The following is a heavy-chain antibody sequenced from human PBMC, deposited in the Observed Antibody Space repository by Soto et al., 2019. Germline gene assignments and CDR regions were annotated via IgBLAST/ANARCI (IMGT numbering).Heavy chain of an antibody. CDR2: IYYSGST. J-gene: IGHJ6*02. CDR1: GGSISSGDYY. Sequence: PSETLSLTCTVSGGSISSGDYYWSWIRQPPGKGLEWIGYIYYSGSTYYNPSLKSRVTISVDTSKNQFSLKLSSVTAADTAVYYCARDMGDYELRDYYYGMDVWGQGTTVTVS. CDR3: ARDMGDYELRDYYYGMDV. V-gene: IGHV4-30-4*01. D-gene: IGHD4-17*01.